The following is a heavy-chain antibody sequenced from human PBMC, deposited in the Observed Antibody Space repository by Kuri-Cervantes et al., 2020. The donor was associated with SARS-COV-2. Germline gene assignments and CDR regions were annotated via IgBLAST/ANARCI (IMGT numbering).Heavy chain of an antibody. CDR3: AKSRGDYGYYFDY. Sequence: GESLKISCAASGFTFSSYGMHWVRQAPGKGLEWVAFIRYDGSNKYYADSVKGRVTISRDNSKNTLYLQMNSLRAEDTAVYYCAKSRGDYGYYFDYWGQGTLVTVSS. V-gene: IGHV3-30*02. J-gene: IGHJ4*02. CDR1: GFTFSSYG. D-gene: IGHD4-17*01. CDR2: IRYDGSNK.